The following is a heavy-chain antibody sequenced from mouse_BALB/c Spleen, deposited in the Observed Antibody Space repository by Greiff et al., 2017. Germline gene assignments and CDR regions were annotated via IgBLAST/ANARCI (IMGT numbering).Heavy chain of an antibody. CDR2: ISNGGGST. V-gene: IGHV5-12-2*01. Sequence: EVNVVESGGGLVQPGGSLKLSCAASGFTFSSYTMSWVRQTPEKRLEWVAYISNGGGSTYYPDTVKGRFTISRDNAKNTLYLQMSSLKSEDTAMYYCARHEGSYYGYDGGLWFAYWGQGTLVTVSA. J-gene: IGHJ3*01. D-gene: IGHD2-2*01. CDR3: ARHEGSYYGYDGGLWFAY. CDR1: GFTFSSYT.